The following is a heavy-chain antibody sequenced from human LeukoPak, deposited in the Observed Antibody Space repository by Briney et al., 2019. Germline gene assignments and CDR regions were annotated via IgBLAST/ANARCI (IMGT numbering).Heavy chain of an antibody. Sequence: SETLSLTCAVYGGSFSGYYWSWIRQPPGKGLEWIGSIYYSGSTYYNPSLKSRVTISVDTSKNQFSLKLSSVTAADTAVYYCARDSTIFGVSDYWGQGTLVTVSS. CDR3: ARDSTIFGVSDY. CDR2: IYYSGST. V-gene: IGHV4-34*01. CDR1: GGSFSGYY. J-gene: IGHJ4*02. D-gene: IGHD3-3*01.